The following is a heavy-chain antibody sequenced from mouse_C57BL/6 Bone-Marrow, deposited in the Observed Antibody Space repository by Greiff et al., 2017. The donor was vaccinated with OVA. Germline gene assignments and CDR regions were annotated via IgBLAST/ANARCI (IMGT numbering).Heavy chain of an antibody. D-gene: IGHD4-1*01. CDR1: GYSFTSYY. CDR2: IYPGSGNT. CDR3: ARRELTGTDWYFDV. J-gene: IGHJ1*03. V-gene: IGHV1-66*01. Sequence: VQLVESGPELVKPGASVKISCKASGYSFTSYYIHWVKQRPGQGLEWIGWIYPGSGNTKYNEKVKGKATLKADTSSSTAYMQLSSLTSEDSAVYYCARRELTGTDWYFDVWGTGTTVTVSS.